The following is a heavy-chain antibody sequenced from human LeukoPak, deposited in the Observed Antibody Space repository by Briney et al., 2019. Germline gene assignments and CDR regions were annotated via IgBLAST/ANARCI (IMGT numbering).Heavy chain of an antibody. CDR2: LSGSPGST. J-gene: IGHJ3*02. V-gene: IGHV3-23*01. CDR3: ARYSGNYRAFDI. Sequence: PGGSLRLSCAASGFTFSSYAMSWVRQAPGKGLEWVSALSGSPGSTYYGDSVKGRFTISRDNPKNSLYLQMNSLRAEDTAVYYCARYSGNYRAFDIWGQGTMVTVSS. CDR1: GFTFSSYA. D-gene: IGHD1-26*01.